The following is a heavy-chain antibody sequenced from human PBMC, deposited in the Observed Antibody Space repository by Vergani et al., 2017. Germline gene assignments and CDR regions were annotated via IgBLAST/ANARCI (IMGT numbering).Heavy chain of an antibody. CDR2: IFSNDEK. V-gene: IGHV2-26*01. D-gene: IGHD6-19*01. CDR1: GRSFSGYY. J-gene: IGHJ4*02. Sequence: LLKPSETLSLTCAVYGRSFSGYYCSWIRQPSGKGLGWLAHIFSNDEKYYSASLKSRLTISKDTSKSQVVLTMTNMDPVDTATYYCARKLAGPSFDDWGQGALVTVS. CDR3: ARKLAGPSFDD.